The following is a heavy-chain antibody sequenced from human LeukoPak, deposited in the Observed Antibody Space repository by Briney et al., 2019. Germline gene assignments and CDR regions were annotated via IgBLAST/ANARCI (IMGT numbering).Heavy chain of an antibody. CDR1: GGSIRSYY. J-gene: IGHJ5*02. CDR2: IYDSGST. V-gene: IGHV4-59*01. Sequence: TSETLSLTCTVSGGSIRSYYWSWIRQPPGKGLEWIGYIYDSGSTNYNPSLKSRVTISVDMSKNQFSLKVSSVTAADTAVYYCARDYAGSSSWNWFDPWGQGTLVTVSS. D-gene: IGHD6-13*01. CDR3: ARDYAGSSSWNWFDP.